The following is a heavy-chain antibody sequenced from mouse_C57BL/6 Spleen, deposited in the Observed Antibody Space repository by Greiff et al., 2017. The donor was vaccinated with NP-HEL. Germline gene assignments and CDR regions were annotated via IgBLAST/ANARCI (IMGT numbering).Heavy chain of an antibody. J-gene: IGHJ4*01. V-gene: IGHV1-64*01. CDR2: IHPNSGST. CDR3: ASGDYSNYLGDAMDY. D-gene: IGHD2-5*01. CDR1: GYTFTSYW. Sequence: QVQLQQPGAELVKPGASVKLSCKASGYTFTSYWMHWVKQRPGQGLEWIGMIHPNSGSTNYNEKFKSKATLTVDKSSSTAYMQLSSLTSEDSAVYSGASGDYSNYLGDAMDYWGQGTSVTVSS.